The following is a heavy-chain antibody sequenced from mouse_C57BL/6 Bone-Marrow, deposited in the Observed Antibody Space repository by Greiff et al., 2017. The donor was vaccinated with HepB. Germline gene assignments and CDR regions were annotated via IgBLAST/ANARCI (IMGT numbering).Heavy chain of an antibody. CDR3: TRYRGGYYGSSYADY. V-gene: IGHV5-9-1*02. CDR2: ISSGGDYI. D-gene: IGHD1-1*01. CDR1: GFTFSSYA. Sequence: EVKLVESGEGLVKPGGSLKLSCAASGFTFSSYAMSWVRQTPEKRLEWVAYISSGGDYIYYAETVKGRFTSSRDNARHTLYLQMSSLKSEDTAMYYCTRYRGGYYGSSYADYWGQGTTLTVSS. J-gene: IGHJ2*01.